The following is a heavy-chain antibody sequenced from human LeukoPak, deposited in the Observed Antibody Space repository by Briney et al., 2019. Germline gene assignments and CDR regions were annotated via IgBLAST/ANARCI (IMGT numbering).Heavy chain of an antibody. V-gene: IGHV1-69*13. J-gene: IGHJ4*02. CDR3: ATAPEFTIFGVVMNS. Sequence: SVKVSCKASGGTFSSYAISWVRQAPGQGLEWMGGIIPIFGTANYAQKFQGRVTITADESTSTAYMELSSLRSEDTAVYYCATAPEFTIFGVVMNSWGQGTLVTVSS. CDR1: GGTFSSYA. D-gene: IGHD3-3*01. CDR2: IIPIFGTA.